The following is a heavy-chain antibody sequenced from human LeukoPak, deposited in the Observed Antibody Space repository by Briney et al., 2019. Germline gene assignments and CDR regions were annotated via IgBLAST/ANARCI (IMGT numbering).Heavy chain of an antibody. J-gene: IGHJ6*02. V-gene: IGHV4-4*02. CDR2: IYHSGST. CDR1: GGSISSSNW. Sequence: SETPSLTCAVSGGSISSSNWWSWVRQPPGKGLEWIGEIYHSGSTNYNPSLKSRVTISVDKSKNQFSLKLSSVTAADTAVYYCARDQPHTTYYDSPPTPYYYYGMDVWGQGTTVTVSS. CDR3: ARDQPHTTYYDSPPTPYYYYGMDV. D-gene: IGHD3-3*01.